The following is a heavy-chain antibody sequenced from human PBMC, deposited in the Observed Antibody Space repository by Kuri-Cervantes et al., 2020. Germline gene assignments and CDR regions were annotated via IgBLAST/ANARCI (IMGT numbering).Heavy chain of an antibody. V-gene: IGHV1-18*01. CDR3: ARGRMVRGVISLIDY. Sequence: ASVKVSCKASGYTFTSYGISWVRQAPGQGLEWMGWIGAYNGNTNYAQKLQGRVTMTTDTSTSTAYMELRSLRSDDTAVYYCARGRMVRGVISLIDYWGQGTLVTVSS. CDR2: IGAYNGNT. CDR1: GYTFTSYG. J-gene: IGHJ4*02. D-gene: IGHD3-10*01.